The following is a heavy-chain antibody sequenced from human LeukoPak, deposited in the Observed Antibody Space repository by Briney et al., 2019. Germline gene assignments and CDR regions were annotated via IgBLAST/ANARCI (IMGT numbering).Heavy chain of an antibody. CDR1: GGSISGYY. CDR3: ARDRTHYDSTGYYFDF. V-gene: IGHV4-4*07. Sequence: SETLSLTCTVSGGSISGYYWSWVRQPAGKGLEWVARFSGSGSTNYNPSLKSRVTLSVDTSKNQFSLKLSSVTAADTAVYYCARDRTHYDSTGYYFDFWGQGTLVTVSS. J-gene: IGHJ4*02. D-gene: IGHD3-22*01. CDR2: FSGSGST.